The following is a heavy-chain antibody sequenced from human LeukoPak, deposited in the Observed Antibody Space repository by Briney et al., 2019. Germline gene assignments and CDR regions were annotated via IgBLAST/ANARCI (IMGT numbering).Heavy chain of an antibody. Sequence: SETLSLTCTVSGGSISSTGYYWGWIRQPPGKGLEWIGSIYRSGSAYYKPSLTSRVTLSVDTSKNQFSLKLSSVTASDTAVYYCARDGSYYAYWGQGTLVTVSS. V-gene: IGHV4-39*02. J-gene: IGHJ4*02. CDR3: ARDGSYYAY. CDR1: GGSISSTGYY. CDR2: IYRSGSA. D-gene: IGHD1-26*01.